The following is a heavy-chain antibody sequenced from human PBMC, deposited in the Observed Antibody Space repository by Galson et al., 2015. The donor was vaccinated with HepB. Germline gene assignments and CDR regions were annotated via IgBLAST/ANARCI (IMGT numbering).Heavy chain of an antibody. CDR3: ARDDPRGYSYGREEDYYYYGMDV. CDR1: GFTFSSYS. J-gene: IGHJ6*02. Sequence: SLRLSCAASGFTFSSYSMNWVRQAPGKGLEWVSYISSSSSTIYYADSVKGRFTISRDNAKNSLYLQMNSLRDEDTAVYYCARDDPRGYSYGREEDYYYYGMDVWCQGTTVTVSS. V-gene: IGHV3-48*02. D-gene: IGHD5-18*01. CDR2: ISSSSSTI.